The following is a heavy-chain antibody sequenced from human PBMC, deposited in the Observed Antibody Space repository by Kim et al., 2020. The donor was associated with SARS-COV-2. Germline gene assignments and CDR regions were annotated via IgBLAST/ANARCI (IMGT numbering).Heavy chain of an antibody. Sequence: KSRVTISVDTSKNQFSLKLSSVTAADTAVYYCARAEQQLVGGLKYNWFDPWGQGTLVTVSS. CDR3: ARAEQQLVGGLKYNWFDP. D-gene: IGHD6-13*01. J-gene: IGHJ5*02. V-gene: IGHV4-59*01.